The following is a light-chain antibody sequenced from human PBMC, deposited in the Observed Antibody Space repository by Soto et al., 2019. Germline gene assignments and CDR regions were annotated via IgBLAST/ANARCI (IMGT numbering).Light chain of an antibody. CDR2: DSS. J-gene: IGKJ1*01. CDR1: QSVSSSY. V-gene: IGKV3-20*01. Sequence: EIVLTQSPGTLSLSQGERATLSCRASQSVSSSYLAWYQQKPGQAPRLLIYDSSTRATGFPDRFSGSGSGTDFTLTIIRLEPEDFAVYYCQQYDISPWTFGQGTKVDIK. CDR3: QQYDISPWT.